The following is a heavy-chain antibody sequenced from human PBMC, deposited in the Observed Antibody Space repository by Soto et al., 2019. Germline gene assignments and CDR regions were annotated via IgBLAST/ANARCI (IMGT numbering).Heavy chain of an antibody. J-gene: IGHJ4*02. D-gene: IGHD3-3*01. Sequence: EVQLVEAGGGLVKPGGSLRLSCVASGFTFNSYTMNWVRQAPGKGLEWGSSISRDSSYIYYANSVKGRFTISRDNAKNSLYLQMNSLRAEDTAVYFCAPYEDLDYWGQGTLVTVSS. V-gene: IGHV3-21*01. CDR2: ISRDSSYI. CDR1: GFTFNSYT. CDR3: APYEDLDY.